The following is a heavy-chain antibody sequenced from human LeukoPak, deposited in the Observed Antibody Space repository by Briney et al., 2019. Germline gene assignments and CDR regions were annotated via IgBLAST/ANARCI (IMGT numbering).Heavy chain of an antibody. J-gene: IGHJ6*02. CDR2: INSSGGST. V-gene: IGHV1-46*01. D-gene: IGHD1-7*01. CDR3: ARDSDWNYDYYYYGMDV. CDR1: GYTFTSYY. Sequence: GSLKASCKAPGYTFTSYYMHWGRQAPREGLEGMGRINSSGGSTSYAQKFQGRVTMSRDTSTSTVYMELSSLRSEDTAVYYCARDSDWNYDYYYYGMDVWGQGTTVTVSS.